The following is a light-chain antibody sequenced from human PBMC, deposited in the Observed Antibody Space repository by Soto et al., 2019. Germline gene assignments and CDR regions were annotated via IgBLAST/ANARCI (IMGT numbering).Light chain of an antibody. Sequence: DIQMTQSPSTLSASVGDRVTITCRASQSISSWLAWYQHKPGKAPKLLIYDASSWESGVPSRFSGSGSGTEFTLTISSLQPDDFATYYCQQYYSYPWTFGQGTKVDIK. CDR1: QSISSW. V-gene: IGKV1-5*01. CDR3: QQYYSYPWT. J-gene: IGKJ1*01. CDR2: DAS.